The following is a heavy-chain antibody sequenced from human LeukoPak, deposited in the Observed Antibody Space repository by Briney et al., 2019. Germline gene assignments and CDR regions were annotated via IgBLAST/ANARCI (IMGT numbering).Heavy chain of an antibody. V-gene: IGHV3-15*01. CDR1: GFTFSNAW. Sequence: PGGSLRLSCAASGFTFSNAWMSWVRQAPGKGLEWVGRIKSKTDGGTTDYAAPVKGRFTISRDDSKNTLYLQMNSLKTEDTAVYYCTMGHSLLDVDIVVVFDIWGQGTMVTVSS. CDR3: TMGHSLLDVDIVVVFDI. J-gene: IGHJ3*02. D-gene: IGHD2-15*01. CDR2: IKSKTDGGTT.